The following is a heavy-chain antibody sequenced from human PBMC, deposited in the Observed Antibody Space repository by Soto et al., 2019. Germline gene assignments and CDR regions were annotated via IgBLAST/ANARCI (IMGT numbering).Heavy chain of an antibody. CDR3: ARDHPHSYGIYYFDY. D-gene: IGHD5-18*01. CDR2: MYNTGST. CDR1: GGSIISYY. J-gene: IGHJ4*02. V-gene: IGHV4-59*01. Sequence: SETLSLTCTVSGGSIISYYWSWIRQPPGKGLEWIGYMYNTGSTIYNPSLKSRVTISVDTSKNQVSLKLTSVTAADTAVYYCARDHPHSYGIYYFDYWGQGTLVTVSS.